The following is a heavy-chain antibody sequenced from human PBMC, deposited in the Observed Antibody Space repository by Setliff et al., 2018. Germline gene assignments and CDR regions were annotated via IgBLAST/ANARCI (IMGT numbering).Heavy chain of an antibody. Sequence: GGSLRLSCAASGFTFDDYAMHWVRQAPGKGLEWVSLISWDGGSTYYADSVKGRFTISRDNSKNSLYLQMNSLRAEDTALYYCAKDISQCYYYGMDVWGQGTTVTVSS. V-gene: IGHV3-43D*04. CDR1: GFTFDDYA. CDR3: AKDISQCYYYGMDV. CDR2: ISWDGGST. J-gene: IGHJ6*02.